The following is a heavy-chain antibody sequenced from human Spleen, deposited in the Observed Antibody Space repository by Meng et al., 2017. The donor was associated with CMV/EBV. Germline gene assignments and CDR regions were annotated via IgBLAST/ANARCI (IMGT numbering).Heavy chain of an antibody. J-gene: IGHJ4*02. Sequence: LSLTCAASGFNFSRYALHWVRQAPGKGLEWVAIISMDGSNKYYADSVKGRFTISRDNSKNALYLRMNSLRLEDTAVYFCARDGLDYTSTWSYNYFDYWGQGTLVTVSS. CDR1: GFNFSRYA. V-gene: IGHV3-30-3*01. CDR3: ARDGLDYTSTWSYNYFDY. CDR2: ISMDGSNK. D-gene: IGHD3-3*01.